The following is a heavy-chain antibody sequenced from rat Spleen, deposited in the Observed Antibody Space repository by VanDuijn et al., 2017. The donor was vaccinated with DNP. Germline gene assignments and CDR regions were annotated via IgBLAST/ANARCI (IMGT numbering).Heavy chain of an antibody. CDR1: GFTFSDYY. V-gene: IGHV5-22*01. Sequence: EVQLVESGGGLVQPGRSLKLSCAASGFTFSDYYMAWVRQAPTKGLEWVAYISYDGGNTNYGDSVKGRFTISRDNAKSTLYLQMNSLGSEDTATYHCVRPHYYYGSYPHYWGQGVMVTVSS. CDR3: VRPHYYYGSYPHY. J-gene: IGHJ2*01. CDR2: ISYDGGNT. D-gene: IGHD1-12*02.